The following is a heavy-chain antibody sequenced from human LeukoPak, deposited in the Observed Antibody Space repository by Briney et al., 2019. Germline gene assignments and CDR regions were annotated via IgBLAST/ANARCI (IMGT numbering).Heavy chain of an antibody. D-gene: IGHD5-18*01. CDR1: EFHFSTHG. V-gene: IGHV3-21*01. CDR3: TRGRGYSYGWIGEKLLDY. J-gene: IGHJ4*02. CDR2: ISSSSSYI. Sequence: GGSLRLSCAASEFHFSTHGMNWVRQAPGKGLEWVSSISSSSSYIYYADSVKGRFTISRDNAKNTLYLQMNSLKTEDTAVYYCTRGRGYSYGWIGEKLLDYWGQGTLVTVSS.